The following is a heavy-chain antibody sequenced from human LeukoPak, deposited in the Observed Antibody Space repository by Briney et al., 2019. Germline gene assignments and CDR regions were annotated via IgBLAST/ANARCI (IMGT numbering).Heavy chain of an antibody. CDR1: GFTFSSYW. V-gene: IGHV3-7*01. J-gene: IGHJ4*02. CDR3: ARDVWTGVAVSDY. Sequence: GGSLRLSCVASGFTFSSYWMTWVRQAPGKGLEWLANIKEDGSIQYYLDPVRGRFTISRDNAKTSVYLKLNSLRADDTAVYYCARDVWTGVAVSDYWGQGTLVTVSS. D-gene: IGHD6-19*01. CDR2: IKEDGSIQ.